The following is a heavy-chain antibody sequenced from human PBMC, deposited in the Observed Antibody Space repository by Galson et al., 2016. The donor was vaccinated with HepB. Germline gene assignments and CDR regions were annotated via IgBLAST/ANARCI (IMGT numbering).Heavy chain of an antibody. CDR2: ISSDGTVI. CDR1: NFMFSDYP. D-gene: IGHD2-15*01. V-gene: IGHV3-11*01. Sequence: SLRLSCAASNFMFSDYPMSWIRQAPGKGLEWLSYISSDGTVIYYADSVKGRFSISRDDAKHSLHLQMNSLRAEDTAIYYCARYKPLDCYGGSCFYYDGIDVWGKGTTVIVSS. CDR3: ARYKPLDCYGGSCFYYDGIDV. J-gene: IGHJ6*04.